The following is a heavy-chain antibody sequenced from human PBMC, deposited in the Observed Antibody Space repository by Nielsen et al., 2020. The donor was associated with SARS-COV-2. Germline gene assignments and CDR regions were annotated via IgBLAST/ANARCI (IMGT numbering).Heavy chain of an antibody. CDR3: ALGYGYYDFWSGYYPAYYYGMDV. D-gene: IGHD3-3*01. J-gene: IGHJ6*02. CDR2: INTNTGNP. Sequence: WVRQAPGQGLEWMGRINTNTGNPTYAQGFTGRFVFSLDTSVSTAYLQISSLKAEDTAVYYCALGYGYYDFWSGYYPAYYYGMDVWGQGTTVTVSS. V-gene: IGHV7-4-1*02.